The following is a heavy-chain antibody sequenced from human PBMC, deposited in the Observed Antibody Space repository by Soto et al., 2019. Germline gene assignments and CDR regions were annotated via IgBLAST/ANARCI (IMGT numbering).Heavy chain of an antibody. CDR1: GFPFRSNA. CDR3: AKGGYYSLFDI. Sequence: GGSLILSCVAYGFPFRSNAMSWVRQTPGKGLEWVSGISGSGGRTYYADSVKGRFTISRDNSNNTLSLQMHILRVEDTAVYFCAKGGYYSLFDIWGQGTVVTVSS. J-gene: IGHJ3*02. CDR2: ISGSGGRT. V-gene: IGHV3-23*01. D-gene: IGHD3-16*01.